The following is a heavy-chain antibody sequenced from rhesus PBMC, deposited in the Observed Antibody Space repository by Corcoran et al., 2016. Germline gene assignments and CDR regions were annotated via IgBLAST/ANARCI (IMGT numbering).Heavy chain of an antibody. Sequence: QLQLQESGPGLVKPSETLSVTCAVSGGSISSSYWSWIRQAPGKGLEWIGYIYGGGSRTNSNPSLKSRLTLSVDTSKNQLSLKLSSVTAADTAVYYCASSEDYWGQGVLVTVSS. CDR2: IYGGGSRT. V-gene: IGHV4-169*02. CDR1: GGSISSSY. CDR3: ASSEDY. J-gene: IGHJ4*01.